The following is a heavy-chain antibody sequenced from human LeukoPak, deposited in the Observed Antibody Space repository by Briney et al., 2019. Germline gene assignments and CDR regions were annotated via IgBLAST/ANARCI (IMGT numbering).Heavy chain of an antibody. CDR1: GSSISDYY. V-gene: IGHV4-59*08. D-gene: IGHD6-13*01. CDR2: IYYSGST. J-gene: IGHJ4*02. Sequence: SETLSLTCAVSGSSISDYYWSWIRQPPGKGLEWIGYIYYSGSTNYNPSLESRLTLSVDTSKNQFSLKLNSVTAADTAVYFCARSRSSSSLLDFDYWGQGTLVTVSS. CDR3: ARSRSSSSLLDFDY.